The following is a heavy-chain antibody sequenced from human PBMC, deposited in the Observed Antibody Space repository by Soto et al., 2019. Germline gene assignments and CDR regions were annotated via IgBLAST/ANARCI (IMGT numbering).Heavy chain of an antibody. V-gene: IGHV3-30*18. D-gene: IGHD6-13*01. CDR3: AKDLYGSSWYSYDVGMDV. J-gene: IGHJ6*02. Sequence: QVQLVESGGGVVQPGRSLRLSCAASGFTFSSYGMHWVRQAPGKGLEWVAVISHDGSNKYYADSVKGRFTISRDNSKNTLYVQMNSLRAEDTAVYYCAKDLYGSSWYSYDVGMDVWGQGTTVTVSS. CDR2: ISHDGSNK. CDR1: GFTFSSYG.